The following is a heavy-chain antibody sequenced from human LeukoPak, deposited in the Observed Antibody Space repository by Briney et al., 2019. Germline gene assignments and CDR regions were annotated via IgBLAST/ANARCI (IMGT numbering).Heavy chain of an antibody. J-gene: IGHJ4*02. CDR3: ARDALYDSSGYYYNY. V-gene: IGHV3-7*01. CDR1: GFTFSSYW. Sequence: PGGSLRLSCAASGFTFSSYWMSWVRQAPGKGLEWVATIKRDGSAKYYVDSVKGRFTVSRDNAKNSLHLQMNSLRADDTAVYYCARDALYDSSGYYYNYWGQGTLVTVSS. D-gene: IGHD3-22*01. CDR2: IKRDGSAK.